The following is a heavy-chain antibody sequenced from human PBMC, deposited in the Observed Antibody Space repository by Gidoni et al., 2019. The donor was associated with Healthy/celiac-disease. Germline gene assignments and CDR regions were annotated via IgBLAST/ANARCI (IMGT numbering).Heavy chain of an antibody. CDR1: GYTFTGYY. CDR2: INPNSGGT. V-gene: IGHV1-2*04. Sequence: QVQLVQSEAEVKKPGASVKVSCKASGYTFTGYYMHWVRQAPGQGLEWMGWINPNSGGTNYAQKFQGWVTMTRDTSISTAYMELSRLRSDDTAVYYCAREDLSGSYYRFDPWGQGTLVTVSS. CDR3: AREDLSGSYYRFDP. J-gene: IGHJ5*02. D-gene: IGHD1-26*01.